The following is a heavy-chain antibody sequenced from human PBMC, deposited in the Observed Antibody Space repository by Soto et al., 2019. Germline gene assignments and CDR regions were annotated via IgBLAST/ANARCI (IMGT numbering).Heavy chain of an antibody. Sequence: DVQLLESGGGLVQPGGSRTLSCAASRFIFSDYAMNWVRQAPGKGLEWFSSIGGGNTDRYYADSVKGRFIISRDNSKNTMYLQMNSLRDDDTAVYYCAKDAVSYNGKWDWFDSWGQGTLVTVSS. D-gene: IGHD1-26*01. J-gene: IGHJ5*01. CDR3: AKDAVSYNGKWDWFDS. CDR2: IGGGNTDR. V-gene: IGHV3-23*01. CDR1: RFIFSDYA.